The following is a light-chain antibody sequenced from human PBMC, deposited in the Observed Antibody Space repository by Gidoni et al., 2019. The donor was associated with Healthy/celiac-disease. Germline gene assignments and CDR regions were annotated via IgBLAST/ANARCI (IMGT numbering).Light chain of an antibody. Sequence: QSALTQPASVSGSPGQSITISCTGTSSDVGGYHYVSWSQPPQDKAPKLMIYEVSNRPSGVSNRFSGSKSGNTASLTISGLQAEDEADYYCSSYTSSSTPVVFGGGTKLTVL. CDR1: SSDVGGYHY. CDR3: SSYTSSSTPVV. CDR2: EVS. V-gene: IGLV2-14*01. J-gene: IGLJ2*01.